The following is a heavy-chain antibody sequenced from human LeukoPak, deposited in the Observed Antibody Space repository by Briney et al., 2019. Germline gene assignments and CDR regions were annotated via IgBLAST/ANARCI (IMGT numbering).Heavy chain of an antibody. CDR2: VFYSGIT. D-gene: IGHD2-21*01. CDR3: ARDDVALFDS. CDR1: GGSISTSSYY. J-gene: IGHJ4*02. V-gene: IGHV4-39*07. Sequence: SETLSLTCTVSGGSISTSSYYWGWIRQPPGKGLEWIGSVFYSGITYDNPSLMSRVSLSIDTSKNQFSLKLSSVAAADTAVYYCARDDVALFDSWGQGTLVIVSS.